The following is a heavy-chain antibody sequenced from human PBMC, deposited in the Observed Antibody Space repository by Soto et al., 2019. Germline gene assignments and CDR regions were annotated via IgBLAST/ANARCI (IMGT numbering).Heavy chain of an antibody. D-gene: IGHD1-26*01. V-gene: IGHV1-18*01. CDR3: AREGLGIYYYYGMDV. CDR2: VSGYNGET. Sequence: QVQLVQSGAEVKKPGASVKFSCKASGYTFTKFGISWVRQAPGQGLEWMGWVSGYNGETSYAQSLQGRVTMTTDTSTTTAYMELRSLRSDDTAVFYCAREGLGIYYYYGMDVWGQGTTVTVSS. J-gene: IGHJ6*02. CDR1: GYTFTKFG.